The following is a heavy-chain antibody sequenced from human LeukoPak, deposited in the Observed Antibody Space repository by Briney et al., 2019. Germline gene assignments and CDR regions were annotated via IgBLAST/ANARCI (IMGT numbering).Heavy chain of an antibody. V-gene: IGHV1-46*01. CDR1: GDTFSSYY. Sequence: ASVKVSCKASGDTFSSYYMHWVRQAPGQGLEWMGIITPSGDSTNYAQKFQGRVTMTRDTSTSTVYMELSSLRSDDTAVYYCARAGQRSSLAYYYYMDVWGKGTTVTVSS. J-gene: IGHJ6*03. CDR2: ITPSGDST. CDR3: ARAGQRSSLAYYYYMDV.